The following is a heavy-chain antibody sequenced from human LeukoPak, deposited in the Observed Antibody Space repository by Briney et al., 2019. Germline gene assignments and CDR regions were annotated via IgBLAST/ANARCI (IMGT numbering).Heavy chain of an antibody. CDR2: MNPYNGNT. V-gene: IGHV1-8*01. CDR1: GYTFTSYG. CDR3: ARAAVNLHPNHYYYMDV. Sequence: ASVKASCKASGYTFTSYGINWVRQATGQGLEWMGWMNPYNGNTGYAQKFEGRVIMTRDTSISTAYLELSSLTSEDTAVYYCARAAVNLHPNHYYYMDVWGKGTTVTVSS. J-gene: IGHJ6*03.